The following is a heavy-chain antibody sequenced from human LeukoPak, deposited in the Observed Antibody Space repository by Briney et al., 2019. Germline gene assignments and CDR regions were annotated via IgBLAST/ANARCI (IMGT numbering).Heavy chain of an antibody. CDR1: GGSISSYY. CDR2: IYYSGST. J-gene: IGHJ6*03. D-gene: IGHD3-9*01. V-gene: IGHV4-59*01. Sequence: SSETLSLTCTVSGGSISSYYWSWIRQPPGKGLEWIGYIYYSGSTNYNPSLKSRVTISVDTSKNQFSLKLSSVTAADTAVYYCASSTYYDILTGYYREPYYYYYMDVWGKGTTVTISS. CDR3: ASSTYYDILTGYYREPYYYYYMDV.